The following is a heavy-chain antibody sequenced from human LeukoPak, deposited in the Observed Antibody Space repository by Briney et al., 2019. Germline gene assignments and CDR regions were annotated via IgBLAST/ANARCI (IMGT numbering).Heavy chain of an antibody. CDR3: ARESYWNYRHFDY. V-gene: IGHV3-21*01. CDR2: ISSSSYI. J-gene: IGHJ4*02. D-gene: IGHD1-7*01. Sequence: GGSLRLSCAASGFTFSSYSMNWVRQAPGKGLEWVSSISSSSYIYYADSVKGRFTISRDNAKNSPYLQMNSLRAEDTAVYYCARESYWNYRHFDYWGQGTLVTVSS. CDR1: GFTFSSYS.